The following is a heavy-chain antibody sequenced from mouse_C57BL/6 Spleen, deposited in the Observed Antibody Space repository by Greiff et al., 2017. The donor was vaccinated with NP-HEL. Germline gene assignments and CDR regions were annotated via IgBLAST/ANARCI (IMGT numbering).Heavy chain of an antibody. D-gene: IGHD1-1*01. Sequence: QVQLKQSGPELVKPGASVKISCKASGYAFSSSWMNWVKQRPGKGLEWIGRIYPGDGDTNYNGKFKGKATLTADKSSSTAYMQLSSLTSEDSAVYFCARDSFGAWFAYWGQGTLVTVSA. V-gene: IGHV1-82*01. CDR1: GYAFSSSW. CDR2: IYPGDGDT. J-gene: IGHJ3*01. CDR3: ARDSFGAWFAY.